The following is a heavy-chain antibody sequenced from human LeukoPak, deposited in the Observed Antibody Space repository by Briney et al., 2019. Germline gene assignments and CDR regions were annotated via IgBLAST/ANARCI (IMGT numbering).Heavy chain of an antibody. CDR2: IYDSGST. V-gene: IGHV4-61*01. CDR3: ARDVGVVGTNFDH. Sequence: SETLSLTCTVSGGSISGSSYYWSWIRQPPGKGLEWIGYIYDSGSTNYNPSLKSRVTISVDTSKNQFSLKLSSVTAADTAVYYCARDVGVVGTNFDHWGQGTLVTVSS. CDR1: GGSISGSSYY. D-gene: IGHD6-13*01. J-gene: IGHJ4*02.